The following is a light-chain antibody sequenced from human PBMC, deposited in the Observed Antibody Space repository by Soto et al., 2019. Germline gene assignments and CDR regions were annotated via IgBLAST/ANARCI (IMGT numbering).Light chain of an antibody. CDR1: SSDIGAYNY. CDR2: EVS. Sequence: QSALTQPASVSGSPGQSITISCTGTSSDIGAYNYVSWYQQHPGQAPKLMIYEVSNRPSGVSNRFSGSKSGNTASLTISGLQAEDEADYYCSSYTPSTTWVFGGGTKLTVL. V-gene: IGLV2-14*01. CDR3: SSYTPSTTWV. J-gene: IGLJ3*02.